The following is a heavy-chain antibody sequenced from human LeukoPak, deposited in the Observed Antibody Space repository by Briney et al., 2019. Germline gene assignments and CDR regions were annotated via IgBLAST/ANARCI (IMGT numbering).Heavy chain of an antibody. J-gene: IGHJ3*02. Sequence: SETLSLTCTVSGGSISSYYWSWLRQPPGKGLEWIGYIYYSGSTNYNPSLKSRVTISVDTSKNQFSLKLSSVTAADTAVYYCASLYSGSYRGNAFDIWGQGTMVTVSS. CDR2: IYYSGST. V-gene: IGHV4-59*01. D-gene: IGHD1-26*01. CDR3: ASLYSGSYRGNAFDI. CDR1: GGSISSYY.